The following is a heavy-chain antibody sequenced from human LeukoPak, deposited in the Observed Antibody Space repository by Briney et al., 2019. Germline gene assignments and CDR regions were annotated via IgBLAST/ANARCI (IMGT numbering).Heavy chain of an antibody. CDR3: AREGKAYYDILTGYYILGWFDP. J-gene: IGHJ5*02. Sequence: PSETLSLTCTVSGGSISSYYWSWIRQPAGKGLEWIGRIYTSGSTNYNPSLKSRVTMSVDTSKNQFSLKLSSVTAADTAVYYRAREGKAYYDILTGYYILGWFDPWGQGTLVTVSS. CDR2: IYTSGST. D-gene: IGHD3-9*01. V-gene: IGHV4-4*07. CDR1: GGSISSYY.